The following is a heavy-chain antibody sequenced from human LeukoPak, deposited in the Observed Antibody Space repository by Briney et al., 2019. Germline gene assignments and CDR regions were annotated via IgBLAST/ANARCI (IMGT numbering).Heavy chain of an antibody. Sequence: ASVKVSCKASGYTFTGYYMHWVRQAPGQGLEWMGWINPNSGGTNYAQKFQGRVTMTRDTSISTAYMELSRLRSDDTAVYYCARELPSFLWDQYYYYYYMDVWGKGTTVTISS. CDR2: INPNSGGT. D-gene: IGHD1-26*01. V-gene: IGHV1-2*02. J-gene: IGHJ6*03. CDR1: GYTFTGYY. CDR3: ARELPSFLWDQYYYYYYMDV.